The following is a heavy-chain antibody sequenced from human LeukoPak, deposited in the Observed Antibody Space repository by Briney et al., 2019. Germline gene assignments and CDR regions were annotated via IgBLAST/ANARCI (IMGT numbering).Heavy chain of an antibody. CDR2: INHSGST. J-gene: IGHJ4*02. V-gene: IGHV4-34*01. D-gene: IGHD2-2*01. Sequence: PSXTLSLTCAVYGGSFSGYYWSWVRQPPGKGLEWIGEINHSGSTNYNPSLTSRVTISVDTSKNQFSLKLSSVTAADTAVYYCARGRKDIVVVPAAIFNYWGQGTLVTVSS. CDR1: GGSFSGYY. CDR3: ARGRKDIVVVPAAIFNY.